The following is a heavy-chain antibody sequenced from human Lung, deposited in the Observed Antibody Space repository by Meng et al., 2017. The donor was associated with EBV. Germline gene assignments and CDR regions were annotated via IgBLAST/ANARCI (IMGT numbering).Heavy chain of an antibody. CDR3: GTLKYTSGFYGPAY. Sequence: VQLVQSGPELKKPGASVKVSCKASGYTFTRYPMNWVRQAPGQGLEWMGWISTNTGNPTYAQGFTGRFVFSVDTSVSTAYLQISSLKAEDTAVYYCGTLKYTSGFYGPAYWGQGALVTVSS. D-gene: IGHD6-19*01. J-gene: IGHJ4*02. CDR2: ISTNTGNP. V-gene: IGHV7-4-1*02. CDR1: GYTFTRYP.